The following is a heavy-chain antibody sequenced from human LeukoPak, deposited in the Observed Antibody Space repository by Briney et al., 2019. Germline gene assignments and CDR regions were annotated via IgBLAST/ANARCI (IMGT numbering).Heavy chain of an antibody. CDR1: GGSISSSSYY. V-gene: IGHV4-39*07. CDR2: IYYSGST. J-gene: IGHJ4*02. Sequence: TSETLSLTCTVSGGSISSSSYYWGWIRQPPGKGLEWIGSIYYSGSTYYNPSLKSRVTISVDTSKNQFSLKLSSVTAADTAVYYCAKTHSHFPPYFDYWGQGTLVIVSS. CDR3: AKTHSHFPPYFDY. D-gene: IGHD4-11*01.